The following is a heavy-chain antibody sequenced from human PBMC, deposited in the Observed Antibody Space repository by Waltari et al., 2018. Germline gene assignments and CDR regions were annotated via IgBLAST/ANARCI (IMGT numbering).Heavy chain of an antibody. CDR3: VRGLGDS. CDR1: GFTFSTYW. CDR2: IDSDGGRT. Sequence: EVQLVESGGALVQPGGSLRLSCAASGFTFSTYWVHWVPQAPGKGLVCVSRIDSDGGRTTSADSVKGRFTISRDNAKNTLYLQMNSLRVEDTAVYYCVRGLGDSWGQGTLVTVSS. V-gene: IGHV3-74*01. D-gene: IGHD3-16*01. J-gene: IGHJ5*01.